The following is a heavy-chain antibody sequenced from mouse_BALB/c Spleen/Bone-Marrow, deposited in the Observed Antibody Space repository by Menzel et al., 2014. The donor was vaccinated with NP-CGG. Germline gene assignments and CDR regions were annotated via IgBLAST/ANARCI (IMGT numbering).Heavy chain of an antibody. CDR3: TRREYYRYDRAMDY. CDR1: GYTFTSYY. D-gene: IGHD2-14*01. CDR2: INPSNGGT. J-gene: IGHJ4*01. Sequence: SGAELVKPGASVKLSCKASGYTFTSYYMYWVRQRPGQGLEWIGEINPSNGGTNFNEKFKSKATLTVDKSSSTAYMQLSSLTSEDSEVYYCTRREYYRYDRAMDYWGQGTSVTVSS. V-gene: IGHV1S81*02.